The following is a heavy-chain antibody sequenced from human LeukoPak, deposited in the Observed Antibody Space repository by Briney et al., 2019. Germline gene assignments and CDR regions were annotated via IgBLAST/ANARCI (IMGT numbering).Heavy chain of an antibody. V-gene: IGHV4-61*02. CDR2: IYTSGST. Sequence: TSETLSLTCTVSGGSISSGSYYWSWIRQPAGKGLEWIGRIYTSGSTNYNPSLESRVTISVDTSKNQFSLKLSSVTAADTAVYYCAREGSHHALYYWGQGTLVTVSS. CDR3: AREGSHHALYY. CDR1: GGSISSGSYY. J-gene: IGHJ4*02. D-gene: IGHD2-15*01.